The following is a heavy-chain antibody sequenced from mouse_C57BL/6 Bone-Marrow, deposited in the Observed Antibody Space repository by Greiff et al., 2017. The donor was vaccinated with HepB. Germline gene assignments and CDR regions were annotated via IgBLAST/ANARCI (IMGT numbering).Heavy chain of an antibody. CDR2: ISSGGSYT. D-gene: IGHD1-1*01. CDR1: GFTFSSYG. V-gene: IGHV5-6*01. J-gene: IGHJ4*01. Sequence: EVQGVESGGDLVKPGGSLKLSCAASGFTFSSYGMSWVRQTPDKRLEWVATISSGGSYTYYPDSVKGRFTISRDNAKNTLYLQMSSLKSEDTAMYYCARQGYYGSSYDYAMDYWGQGTSVTVSS. CDR3: ARQGYYGSSYDYAMDY.